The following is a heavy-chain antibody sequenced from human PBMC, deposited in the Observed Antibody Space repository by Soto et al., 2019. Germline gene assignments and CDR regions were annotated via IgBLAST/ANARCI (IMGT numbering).Heavy chain of an antibody. CDR1: GFTFSDYY. Sequence: GGSLRLSCAASGFTFSDYYMSWIRQAPGKGLEWVSYISSSSSYTNYADSVKGRFTISRDNAKNSLYLQMNSLRAEDTAVYYCARARGSSWYEIDYWGQGTLVTVSS. D-gene: IGHD6-13*01. CDR2: ISSSSSYT. J-gene: IGHJ4*02. CDR3: ARARGSSWYEIDY. V-gene: IGHV3-11*05.